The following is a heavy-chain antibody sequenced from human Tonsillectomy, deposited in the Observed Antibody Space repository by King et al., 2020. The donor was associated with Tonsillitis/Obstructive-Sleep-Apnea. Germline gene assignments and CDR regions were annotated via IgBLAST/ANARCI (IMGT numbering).Heavy chain of an antibody. CDR2: IKQDGSEK. J-gene: IGHJ5*01. CDR1: GFTFSTYW. CDR3: ARLGIAAAGPSNNWFDS. Sequence: VKLVESGGGLVQPGGSLRLSCAASGFTFSTYWMSWVRQAPGKGLEWVANIKQDGSEKYYVDSVKGRLTISRDNTKNSLFLQMNSLRAEDPAVYYCARLGIAAAGPSNNWFDSWGQGTLVTVSS. D-gene: IGHD6-13*01. V-gene: IGHV3-7*01.